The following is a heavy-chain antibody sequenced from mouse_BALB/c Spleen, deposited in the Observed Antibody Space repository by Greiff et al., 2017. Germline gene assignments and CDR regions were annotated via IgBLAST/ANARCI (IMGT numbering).Heavy chain of an antibody. Sequence: EVKLMESGGGLVKPGGSLKLSCAASGFTFSDYYMYWVRQTPEKRLEWVATISDGGSYTYYPDSVKGRFTISRDNAKNNLYLQMSSLKSEDTAMYYCAREGYRYGGGYAMDYWGQGTSVTVSS. V-gene: IGHV5-4*02. CDR1: GFTFSDYY. CDR3: AREGYRYGGGYAMDY. J-gene: IGHJ4*01. CDR2: ISDGGSYT. D-gene: IGHD2-14*01.